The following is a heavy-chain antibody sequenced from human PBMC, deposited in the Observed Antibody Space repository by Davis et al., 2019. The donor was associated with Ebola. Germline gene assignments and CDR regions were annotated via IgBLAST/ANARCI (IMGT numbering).Heavy chain of an antibody. CDR3: ARHLWFGELLYSYFDY. CDR2: IDPSDSYT. V-gene: IGHV5-10-1*01. CDR1: GYSFTSYW. Sequence: GESLKISCKASGYSFTSYWINWVRQMPGKGLEWMGRIDPSDSYTNYNPSFQGHVTISADKSISTAYLQWSSLKASDTAMYYCARHLWFGELLYSYFDYWGQGTLVTVSS. D-gene: IGHD3-10*01. J-gene: IGHJ4*02.